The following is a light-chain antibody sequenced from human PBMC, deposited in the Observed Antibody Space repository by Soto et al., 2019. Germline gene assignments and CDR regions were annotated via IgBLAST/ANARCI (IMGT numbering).Light chain of an antibody. CDR2: WAS. V-gene: IGKV4-1*01. CDR1: QSVLYSSNNKNY. Sequence: DIVMTQSPDSLAVSLGERATINCKSSQSVLYSSNNKNYLAWYQQKPGQPPKLLIYWASTRESGVPDRFSGRGFGTDCPLPTSSPQAEDVAVYYCQQFNSTPRTFGQGTKVEIK. J-gene: IGKJ1*01. CDR3: QQFNSTPRT.